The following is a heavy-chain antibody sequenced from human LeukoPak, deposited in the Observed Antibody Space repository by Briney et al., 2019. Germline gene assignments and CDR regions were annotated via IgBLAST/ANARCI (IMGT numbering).Heavy chain of an antibody. CDR2: INTNTGNP. CDR3: AREYCSGGSCHGYFDY. Sequence: GASVKVSCKASGYTFTSYAMNWVRQAPGQGLEWMGWINTNTGNPTYAQGFTGRFVFSLDTSVSTAYLQISSLKAEDTAVYYCAREYCSGGSCHGYFDYWGQGTLVTVSS. D-gene: IGHD2-15*01. V-gene: IGHV7-4-1*02. J-gene: IGHJ4*02. CDR1: GYTFTSYA.